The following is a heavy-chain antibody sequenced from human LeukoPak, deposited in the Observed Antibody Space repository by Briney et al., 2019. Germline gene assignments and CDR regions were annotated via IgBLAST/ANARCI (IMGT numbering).Heavy chain of an antibody. J-gene: IGHJ6*03. CDR3: ARGRYCSSTSCYTSLYYMDV. V-gene: IGHV3-7*01. D-gene: IGHD2-2*02. CDR1: GFTFSSYW. Sequence: TGGSLRLSCAASGFTFSSYWMSWVRQAPGKGLEWVANIKQDGSEKYYMDSVKGRLTISRDNAKNSLYLQMNSLRAEDTAVYYCARGRYCSSTSCYTSLYYMDVWGKGTTVTVSS. CDR2: IKQDGSEK.